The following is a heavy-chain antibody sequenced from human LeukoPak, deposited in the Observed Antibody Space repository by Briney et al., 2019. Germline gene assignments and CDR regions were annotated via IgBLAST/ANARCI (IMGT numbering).Heavy chain of an antibody. J-gene: IGHJ5*02. CDR3: ARQSRRTGWFDP. V-gene: IGHV4-59*08. CDR1: GGSISSYY. Sequence: SETLSLTCTVSGGSISSYYWSWIRQPPGKGLEWIGYIYYSGSTNYNPSLKSRVTISVGTSKNQFSLKLSSVTAADTAVYYCARQSRRTGWFDPWGQGTLVTVSS. CDR2: IYYSGST.